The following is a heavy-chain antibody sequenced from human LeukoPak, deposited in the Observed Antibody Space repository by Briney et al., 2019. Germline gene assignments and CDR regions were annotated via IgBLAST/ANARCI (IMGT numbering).Heavy chain of an antibody. J-gene: IGHJ4*02. CDR2: IYYSGST. D-gene: IGHD3-16*01. V-gene: IGHV4-59*01. Sequence: SETLSLTCSVSGGPFSTYYWSWIRQPPGKGLEWIGYIYYSGSTDYNPSLKSRVTMSLDTSKNQFSLNLHSVTAADTAVYYCARAVITFGAAVARGFDCWGQGTLVTDSS. CDR3: ARAVITFGAAVARGFDC. CDR1: GGPFSTYY.